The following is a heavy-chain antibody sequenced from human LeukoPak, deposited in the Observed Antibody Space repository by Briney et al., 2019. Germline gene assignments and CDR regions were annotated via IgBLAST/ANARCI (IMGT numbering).Heavy chain of an antibody. J-gene: IGHJ5*02. CDR3: ARDRTRNNWNYDWFDP. D-gene: IGHD1-7*01. CDR1: GGTFSSYA. CDR2: IIPIFGTA. Sequence: SVKVSCRASGGTFSSYAISWVRQAPGQGLEWMGGIIPIFGTANYAQKFQGRVTITADESTSTAYMELSSLRSEETAVYYCARDRTRNNWNYDWFDPWGQGTLVTVSS. V-gene: IGHV1-69*01.